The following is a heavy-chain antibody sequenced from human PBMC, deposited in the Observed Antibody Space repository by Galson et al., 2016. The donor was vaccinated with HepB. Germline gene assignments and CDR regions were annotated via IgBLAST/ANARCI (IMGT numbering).Heavy chain of an antibody. D-gene: IGHD3-9*01. V-gene: IGHV3-23*01. CDR2: MSASEGTT. J-gene: IGHJ6*02. Sequence: SLRLSCAASGFTFSTYSMNWVRQAPGKGPEWVSAMSASEGTTYYAGSVKGRFNISRDNSKNTLYLQRKNLRAEDTAVYYCAKDPDTTGDYTYTMDVWGQGTTVTVS. CDR1: GFTFSTYS. CDR3: AKDPDTTGDYTYTMDV.